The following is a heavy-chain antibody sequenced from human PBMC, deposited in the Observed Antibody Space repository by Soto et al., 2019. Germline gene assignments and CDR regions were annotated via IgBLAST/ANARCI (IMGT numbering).Heavy chain of an antibody. J-gene: IGHJ4*02. CDR3: AMQGYGFDY. D-gene: IGHD5-12*01. V-gene: IGHV3-30-3*01. CDR1: GFTFSTSA. CDR2: ISYDRSNK. Sequence: GGSLRLSCAASGFTFSTSAMHWVRQAPGKGLEWVTVISYDRSNKYYADSVKGRFTISRDNSKNTLYLQMSSLRAEDTAVYYCAMQGYGFDYWGQGTLVTVSS.